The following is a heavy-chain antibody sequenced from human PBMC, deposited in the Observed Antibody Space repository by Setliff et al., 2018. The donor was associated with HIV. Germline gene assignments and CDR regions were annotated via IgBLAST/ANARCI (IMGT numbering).Heavy chain of an antibody. Sequence: GGSLRLSCAASGFTLSSYGMHWVRQAPGKGLEWVAVISYDGSNKYYADSVKGRFTISRDNSKNTLYLQMNSLRAEDTAVYYCARDPGVPAAIAYYYYYYMDVWGKGTTVTVSS. J-gene: IGHJ6*03. CDR3: ARDPGVPAAIAYYYYYYMDV. CDR1: GFTLSSYG. CDR2: ISYDGSNK. D-gene: IGHD2-2*01. V-gene: IGHV3-30*03.